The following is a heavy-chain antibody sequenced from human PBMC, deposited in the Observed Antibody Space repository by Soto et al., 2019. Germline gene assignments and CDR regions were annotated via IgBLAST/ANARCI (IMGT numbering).Heavy chain of an antibody. CDR2: IPYSAKT. J-gene: IGHJ4*02. CDR3: TRGAGAPWVRFDS. D-gene: IGHD3-16*01. CDR1: GYSITSGFY. Sequence: SETLSLTCGVSGYSITSGFYWGWVRQSPGEGLEWIGTIPYSAKTFYNPSLASRFSMAVDSSKNQFSLRLTSVTAADTALYYCTRGAGAPWVRFDSWGRGILVTVSS. V-gene: IGHV4-38-2*01.